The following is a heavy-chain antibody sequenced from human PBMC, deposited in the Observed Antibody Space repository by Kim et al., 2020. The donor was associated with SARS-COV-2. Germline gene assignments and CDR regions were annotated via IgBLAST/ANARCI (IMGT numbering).Heavy chain of an antibody. CDR1: GFTFSSYS. V-gene: IGHV3-21*01. J-gene: IGHJ3*02. CDR2: ISSSSSYI. D-gene: IGHD3-10*01. CDR3: ARGGRGGAFDI. Sequence: GGSLRLSCAASGFTFSSYSMNWVRQAPGKGLEWVSSISSSSSYIYYADSVKGRFTISRDNAKNSLYLQMNSLRAEDTAVYYCARGGRGGAFDIWGQGTMVTVSS.